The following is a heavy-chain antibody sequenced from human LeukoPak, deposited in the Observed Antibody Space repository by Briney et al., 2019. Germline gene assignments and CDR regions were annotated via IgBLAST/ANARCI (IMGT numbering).Heavy chain of an antibody. CDR2: IYYSGST. D-gene: IGHD1-26*01. J-gene: IGHJ5*02. V-gene: IGHV4-39*01. CDR1: GGSVSSSSYY. Sequence: SETLSLTCTVSGGSVSSSSYYWGWIRQPPGKGLEWIGSIYYSGSTYYNPSLKSRVTISVDTSKNQFSLNLSSVTAADTAVYYCARGGNYFRFDPWGQGTLVTVSS. CDR3: ARGGNYFRFDP.